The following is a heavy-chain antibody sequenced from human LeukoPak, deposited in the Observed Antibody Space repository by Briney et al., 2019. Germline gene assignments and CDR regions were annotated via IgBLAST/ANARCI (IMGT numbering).Heavy chain of an antibody. Sequence: SVKVSCKAAGYTFTGYYMHWVRQAPGQGLEWMGGIIPIFGTANYAQKFQGRVTITADDSTSTAYMELSSLRSEDTAVYYCARAYYYDSSGYYPGYNWFDPWGQGTLVTVSS. J-gene: IGHJ5*02. V-gene: IGHV1-69*13. CDR2: IIPIFGTA. CDR3: ARAYYYDSSGYYPGYNWFDP. D-gene: IGHD3-22*01. CDR1: GYTFTGYY.